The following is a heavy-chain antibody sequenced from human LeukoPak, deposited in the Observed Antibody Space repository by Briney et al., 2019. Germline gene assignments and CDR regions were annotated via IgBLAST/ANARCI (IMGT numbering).Heavy chain of an antibody. CDR2: IQTGDST. CDR3: GMSGTHYVFDI. V-gene: IGHV3-66*01. CDR1: GFTVSPSY. J-gene: IGHJ3*02. D-gene: IGHD3-10*01. Sequence: PGESLRLSCAASGFTVSPSYMSWVRQAPGKGLEWVSVIQTGDSTNYADSVKGRFTVSRDNSKNTLYLQMNSLRVEDTAVYYCGMSGTHYVFDIWGQGTMVTISS.